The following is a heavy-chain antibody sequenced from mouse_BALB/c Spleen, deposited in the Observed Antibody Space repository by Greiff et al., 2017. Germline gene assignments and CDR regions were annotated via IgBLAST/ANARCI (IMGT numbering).Heavy chain of an antibody. J-gene: IGHJ2*01. D-gene: IGHD4-1*01. CDR2: ISSGSSTI. CDR3: ARRGWDDYFDY. Sequence: EVHLVESGGGLVQPGGSRKLSCAASGFTFSSFGMHWVRQAPEKGLEWVAYISSGSSTIYYADTVKGRFTISRDNPKNTLFLQMSSLKSEDTAMYYCARRGWDDYFDYWGQGTTLTVSS. CDR1: GFTFSSFG. V-gene: IGHV5-17*02.